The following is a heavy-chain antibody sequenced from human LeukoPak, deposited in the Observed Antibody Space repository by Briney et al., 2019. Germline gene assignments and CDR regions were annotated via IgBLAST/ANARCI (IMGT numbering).Heavy chain of an antibody. CDR1: GYSISSGYY. Sequence: PSETLSLTCTVSGYSISSGYYWGWIRQPPGKGLEWIGSIYHSGSTYYNPSLKSRVTISVDTSKNQFSLKLSSVTAADTAVYYCARRARDYYGSGSYGHFRFDYWGQGTLVTVSS. CDR2: IYHSGST. CDR3: ARRARDYYGSGSYGHFRFDY. J-gene: IGHJ4*02. D-gene: IGHD3-10*01. V-gene: IGHV4-38-2*02.